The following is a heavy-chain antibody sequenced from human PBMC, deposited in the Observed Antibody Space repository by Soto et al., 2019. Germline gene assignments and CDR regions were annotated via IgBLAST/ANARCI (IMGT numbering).Heavy chain of an antibody. CDR2: IIPIFGTA. J-gene: IGHJ6*02. Sequence: SVKVSCKASGGTFSSYAISWVRQAPGQGLEWMGGIIPIFGTANYAQKFQGQVTISADKSISTAYLQWSSLKASDTAMYYCARQKAVAGTWHYYYGMDVWGQGTTVTVSS. CDR3: ARQKAVAGTWHYYYGMDV. D-gene: IGHD6-19*01. V-gene: IGHV1-69*06. CDR1: GGTFSSYA.